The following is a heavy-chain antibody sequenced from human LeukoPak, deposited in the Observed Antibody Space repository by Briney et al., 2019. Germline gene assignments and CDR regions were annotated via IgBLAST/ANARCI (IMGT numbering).Heavy chain of an antibody. CDR3: AKGPSSSSGPDYYYYMDV. Sequence: GGTLRLSCAASGFTFSSYGMHWVRQAPGKGLEWVAVISYDGSNKYYADSVKGRFTISRDNSKNTLYLQMNSLRAEDTAVYYCAKGPSSSSGPDYYYYMDVWGKGTTVTVSS. V-gene: IGHV3-30*18. J-gene: IGHJ6*03. CDR1: GFTFSSYG. CDR2: ISYDGSNK. D-gene: IGHD6-6*01.